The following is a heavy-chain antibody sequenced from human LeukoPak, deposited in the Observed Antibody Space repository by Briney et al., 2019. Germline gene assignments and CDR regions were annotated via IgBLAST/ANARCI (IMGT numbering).Heavy chain of an antibody. Sequence: GESLKISCKGSGYIFTSYWIGWVRQMPGKGLEWMGIIYPGDSDTRYSPSFQGQVTISADKSISTAYLQWSSLKASDTAMYYCARRERRNADAFDIWGQGTSVTVSS. CDR2: IYPGDSDT. V-gene: IGHV5-51*01. D-gene: IGHD1-26*01. CDR1: GYIFTSYW. J-gene: IGHJ3*02. CDR3: ARRERRNADAFDI.